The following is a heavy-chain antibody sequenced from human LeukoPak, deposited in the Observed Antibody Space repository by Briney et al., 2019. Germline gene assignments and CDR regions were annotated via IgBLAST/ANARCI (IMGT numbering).Heavy chain of an antibody. CDR3: ARAGEYYYDSSGYYI. CDR2: IYYSGST. D-gene: IGHD3-22*01. CDR1: GGSTSSYY. Sequence: SETLSLTCTVSGGSTSSYYWSWIRQPPGKGLEWIGYIYYSGSTNYNPSLKSRVTISVDTSKNQFSLKLSSVTAADTAVYYCARAGEYYYDSSGYYIWGQGTLVTVSS. J-gene: IGHJ4*02. V-gene: IGHV4-59*01.